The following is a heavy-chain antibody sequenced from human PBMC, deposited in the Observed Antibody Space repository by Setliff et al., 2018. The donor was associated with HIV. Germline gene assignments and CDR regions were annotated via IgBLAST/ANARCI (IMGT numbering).Heavy chain of an antibody. CDR1: GGSISTTYYY. Sequence: ASETLSLTCTVSGGSISTTYYYWGWIRQPPGKGLEWIGRIHYSGSTYYNPSLKSRVTISVDTSKNQFSLKLSSVTAADTAVYYCARTRTTGNYYYGMDVWGQGTTVTVSS. CDR3: ARTRTTGNYYYGMDV. V-gene: IGHV4-39*07. CDR2: IHYSGST. D-gene: IGHD1-1*01. J-gene: IGHJ6*02.